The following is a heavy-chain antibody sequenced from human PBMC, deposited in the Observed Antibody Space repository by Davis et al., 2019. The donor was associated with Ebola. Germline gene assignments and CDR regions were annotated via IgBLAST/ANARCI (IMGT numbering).Heavy chain of an antibody. J-gene: IGHJ5*02. Sequence: AASVKVSCKASGGTFSSYAISWVRQAPGQGLEWLGGIIPIFGTANYAQKLQGRVTMTTDTSTSTAYMELRRLRSDDTAVYYCARDVMTTVTTGWFDPWGQGTLVTVSS. V-gene: IGHV1-69*05. D-gene: IGHD4-11*01. CDR3: ARDVMTTVTTGWFDP. CDR1: GGTFSSYA. CDR2: IIPIFGTA.